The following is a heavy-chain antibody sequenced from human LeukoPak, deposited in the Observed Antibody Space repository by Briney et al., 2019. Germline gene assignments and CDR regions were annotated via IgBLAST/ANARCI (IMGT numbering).Heavy chain of an antibody. CDR1: GFTFSSYW. Sequence: GGSLRLSCAASGFTFSSYWMGWVRQAPGKGLEWVANIKQDGSEKYYVDSVKGRFTISRDNAKNSLYLQMNSLRAEDTAVYYCARGDFWSGYANDYWGQGTLVTVSS. CDR3: ARGDFWSGYANDY. J-gene: IGHJ4*02. D-gene: IGHD3-3*01. CDR2: IKQDGSEK. V-gene: IGHV3-7*01.